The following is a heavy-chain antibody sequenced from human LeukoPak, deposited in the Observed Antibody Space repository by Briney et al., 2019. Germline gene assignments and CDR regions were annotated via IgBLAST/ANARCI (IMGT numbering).Heavy chain of an antibody. Sequence: GGSLRLSCAASGFTFSSYAMSWVRQAPGKGLEWVSVIYSGGSTYYADSVKGRFTISRDNSKNTLYLQMNSLRAEDTAVYYCARVSGYSSGWYLNYWGQGTLVTVSS. CDR3: ARVSGYSSGWYLNY. CDR1: GFTFSSYA. J-gene: IGHJ4*02. D-gene: IGHD6-19*01. CDR2: IYSGGST. V-gene: IGHV3-66*01.